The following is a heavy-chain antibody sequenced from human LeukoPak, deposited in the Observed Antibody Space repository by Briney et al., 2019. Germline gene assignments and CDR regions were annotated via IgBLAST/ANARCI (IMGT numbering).Heavy chain of an antibody. V-gene: IGHV2-70*17. CDR1: GFSLSTSGMS. CDR3: ARIDSSGGPPQMDY. J-gene: IGHJ4*02. D-gene: IGHD6-19*01. CDR2: IDWDDDK. Sequence: SGPALLKPTQTLTLTCSFSGFSLSTSGMSVSWIRQPPGKALEWLARIDWDDDKFYSTFLKTRLTISKDTSKNQVVLIMTNMRPVDTATYFCARIDSSGGPPQMDYWGQGTRVTVSS.